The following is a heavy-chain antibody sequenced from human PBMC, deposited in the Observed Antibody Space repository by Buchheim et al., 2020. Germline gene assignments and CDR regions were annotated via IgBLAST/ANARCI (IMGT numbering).Heavy chain of an antibody. CDR3: AKARTYYYDSSGSAGGY. CDR1: GFTFSSYA. D-gene: IGHD3-22*01. V-gene: IGHV3-23*01. CDR2: ISGSGGST. Sequence: EVQLLESGGGLVQPGGSLRLSCAASGFTFSSYAMSWVRQAPGKGLEWVSAISGSGGSTYYAASVKGRFTISRDNSKNTLYLQMNSLRAEDTAVYYCAKARTYYYDSSGSAGGYWGQGTL. J-gene: IGHJ4*02.